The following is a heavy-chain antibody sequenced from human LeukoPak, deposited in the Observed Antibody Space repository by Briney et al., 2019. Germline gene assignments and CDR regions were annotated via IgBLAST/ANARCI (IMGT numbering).Heavy chain of an antibody. CDR2: IYSDGSST. J-gene: IGHJ5*02. Sequence: GGSLRLSCAASGFTFSSYWMHWVRQAPGKGLVWVSRIYSDGSSTSYADSVKGRFTISRDNAKNTLYLQMNSLRAEDTAVYYRARGPPMTTVTAPWGQGTLVTVSP. D-gene: IGHD4-17*01. V-gene: IGHV3-74*01. CDR3: ARGPPMTTVTAP. CDR1: GFTFSSYW.